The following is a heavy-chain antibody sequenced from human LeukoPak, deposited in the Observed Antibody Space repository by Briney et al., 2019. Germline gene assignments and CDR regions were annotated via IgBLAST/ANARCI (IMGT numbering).Heavy chain of an antibody. CDR1: GFTFDDYA. D-gene: IGHD3-22*01. J-gene: IGHJ4*02. V-gene: IGHV3-9*01. Sequence: GGSLRLSCAASGFTFDDYAMHWVRQAPGKGLEWVSGISWNSGSIGYADSVKGRFTISRDNAKNSLYLQMNSLRAEDTALYYCAKDTDYDSSGGLDYWGQGTLVTVSS. CDR3: AKDTDYDSSGGLDY. CDR2: ISWNSGSI.